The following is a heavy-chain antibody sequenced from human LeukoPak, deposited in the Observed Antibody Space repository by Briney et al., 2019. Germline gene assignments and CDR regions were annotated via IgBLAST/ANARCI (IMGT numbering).Heavy chain of an antibody. CDR3: ARGRRGGNSFKY. Sequence: SETLSLTCAVYGGSFSGYYWSWVRQPPGKGLEWVGEINHSGSTNYNPSLKSRDTISVDTSKNQFSLKLSSVTAADTAVYYCARGRRGGNSFKYWGQGTLATVSS. CDR2: INHSGST. D-gene: IGHD4-23*01. CDR1: GGSFSGYY. J-gene: IGHJ4*02. V-gene: IGHV4-34*01.